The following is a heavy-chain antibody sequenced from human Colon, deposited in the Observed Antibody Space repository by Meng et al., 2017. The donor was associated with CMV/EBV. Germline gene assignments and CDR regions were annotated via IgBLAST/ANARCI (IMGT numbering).Heavy chain of an antibody. CDR1: GFTFSNCA. CDR2: ITTSGGGR. D-gene: IGHD6-13*01. J-gene: IGHJ4*02. Sequence: GESLKISCAASGFTFSNCAMTWVRQAPGKRLEWVSAITTSGGGRYYAASVKGRFTISRDNSQNTLYLQMNSLGADDTAVYYCASWSSSWTDSFDYWGQGTLVTVSS. V-gene: IGHV3-23*01. CDR3: ASWSSSWTDSFDY.